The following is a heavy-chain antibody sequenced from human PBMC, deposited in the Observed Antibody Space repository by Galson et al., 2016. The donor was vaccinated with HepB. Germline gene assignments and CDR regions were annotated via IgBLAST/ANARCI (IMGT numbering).Heavy chain of an antibody. D-gene: IGHD4-17*01. CDR3: ARDYGDYFTDY. Sequence: SLRLSCAASGFTFSNYWMSWVRQAPGKGLEWVAYILQDGSEKYYVDSVKGRFTISRDNARNSLYLQMNSLRAEDTAVYYCARDYGDYFTDYWGQGTLATVSS. CDR2: ILQDGSEK. CDR1: GFTFSNYW. J-gene: IGHJ4*02. V-gene: IGHV3-7*01.